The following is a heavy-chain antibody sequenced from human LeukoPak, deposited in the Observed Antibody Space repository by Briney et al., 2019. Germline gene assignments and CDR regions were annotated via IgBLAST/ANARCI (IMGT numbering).Heavy chain of an antibody. CDR3: TRDRQGPKLYEMHV. CDR1: GFTFSTYW. CDR2: IRQDGSAK. Sequence: GGSLRLSCAASGFTFSTYWMSWVRQAPGKGVEWVANIRQDGSAKYYLDSVKGRFTISRDNAKNSLYLQMNSLRAEDTAVYSCTRDRQGPKLYEMHVWGQGTTVTVSS. D-gene: IGHD3-10*01. V-gene: IGHV3-7*01. J-gene: IGHJ6*02.